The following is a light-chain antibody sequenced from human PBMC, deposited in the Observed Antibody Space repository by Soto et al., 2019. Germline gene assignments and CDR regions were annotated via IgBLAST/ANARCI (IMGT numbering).Light chain of an antibody. J-gene: IGKJ4*01. CDR2: DTS. CDR3: QQYGSSPRLT. V-gene: IGKV3-20*01. CDR1: QTVSKY. Sequence: EIVLTQSPVTLSLSPGDRATLSCRASQTVSKYLAWYQQKPGQPPRLLVYDTSNRASGIPARFSGSGSGTDFTLTISRLEPEDFAVYYCQQYGSSPRLTFGGGTKVEIK.